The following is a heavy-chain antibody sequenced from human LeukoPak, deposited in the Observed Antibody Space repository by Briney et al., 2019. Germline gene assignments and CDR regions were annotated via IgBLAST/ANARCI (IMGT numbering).Heavy chain of an antibody. CDR3: ARRNPNYCTSTNCPGFDL. V-gene: IGHV5-51*01. J-gene: IGHJ2*01. CDR2: IYPGDSDT. CDR1: GYSFTTYW. Sequence: RAGESLKISCKGSGYSFTTYWIDWVRQMPGKGLEWMGVIYPGDSDTRYSPSFQGQVTISADKSISTAFLQWGSLKASDTAMYYCARRNPNYCTSTNCPGFDLWGRGTLVTVSS. D-gene: IGHD2-2*01.